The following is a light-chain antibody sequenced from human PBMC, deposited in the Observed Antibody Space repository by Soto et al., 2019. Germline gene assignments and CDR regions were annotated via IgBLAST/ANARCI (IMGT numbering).Light chain of an antibody. CDR2: GAF. J-gene: IGKJ1*01. CDR1: QSVSNNY. Sequence: EIVLTQSPGTLSLSPRERATLSCRASQSVSNNYLACYQHRPGQAPRLLIYGAFTRAPGIPDRFSGSGSGTDFTLTISRLEPEEFAVYYCQQYAASPLTFGQGTQVEV. CDR3: QQYAASPLT. V-gene: IGKV3-20*01.